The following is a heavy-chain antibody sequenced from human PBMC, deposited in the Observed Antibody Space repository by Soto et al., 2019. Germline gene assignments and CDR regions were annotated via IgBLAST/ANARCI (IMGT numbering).Heavy chain of an antibody. CDR3: ARSGIVPAAISELDYYYYGMDV. Sequence: ASVKVSCKASGYTFTGYYMHWVRQAPGQGLEWMGWINPNSGGTNYAQKFQGWVTMTRDTSISTAYMELSRLRSDDTAVYYCARSGIVPAAISELDYYYYGMDVWGQGTTVTVSS. V-gene: IGHV1-2*04. CDR2: INPNSGGT. CDR1: GYTFTGYY. D-gene: IGHD2-2*02. J-gene: IGHJ6*02.